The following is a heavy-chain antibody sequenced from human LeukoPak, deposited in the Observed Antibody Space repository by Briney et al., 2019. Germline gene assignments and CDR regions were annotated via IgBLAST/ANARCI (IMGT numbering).Heavy chain of an antibody. D-gene: IGHD3-22*01. Sequence: GGSLRLSCAASGFTFSSYAMSWVRQAPGKGLEWVSAISGSGSSTYYADSVKGRFTISRDNAKNSLYLQMNSLRAEDTALYYCARLVVVGAFDIWGQGTMVTVSS. CDR1: GFTFSSYA. V-gene: IGHV3-23*01. J-gene: IGHJ3*02. CDR3: ARLVVVGAFDI. CDR2: ISGSGSST.